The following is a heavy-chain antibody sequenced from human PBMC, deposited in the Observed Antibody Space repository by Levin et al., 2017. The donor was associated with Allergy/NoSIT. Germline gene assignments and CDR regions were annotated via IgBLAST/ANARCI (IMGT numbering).Heavy chain of an antibody. CDR1: GFTFRTFW. CDR2: IKQDGSDK. V-gene: IGHV3-7*01. CDR3: ARDHDGEDEYFDF. Sequence: GGSLRLSCAASGFTFRTFWMAWVRQAPGKGPEWVANIKQDGSDKYYVDSVEGRFTVSRDNAKNSLYLQMNSLRVEDTAGYYCARDHDGEDEYFDFWGQGTLVTVSS. J-gene: IGHJ4*02. D-gene: IGHD3-10*01.